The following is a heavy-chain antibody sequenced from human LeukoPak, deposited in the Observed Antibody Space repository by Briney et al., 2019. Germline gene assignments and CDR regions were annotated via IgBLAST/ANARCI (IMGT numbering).Heavy chain of an antibody. CDR3: ANSFYSGSPINWFDP. V-gene: IGHV3-7*01. CDR1: GFTFSSYW. J-gene: IGHJ5*02. CDR2: IKQDGSEK. Sequence: GGSLRLSCVASGFTFSSYWMSWVRQAPGKGLEWVANIKQDGSEKYYVDSVKGRFTISRDNAKNSLYLQMNSLRAEDTAVYYCANSFYSGSPINWFDPWGQGTLVTVSS. D-gene: IGHD3-10*01.